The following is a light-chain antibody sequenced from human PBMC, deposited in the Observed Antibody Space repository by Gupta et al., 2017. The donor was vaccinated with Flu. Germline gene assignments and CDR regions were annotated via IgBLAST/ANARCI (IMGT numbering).Light chain of an antibody. V-gene: IGKV3-11*01. Sequence: PATLSLSPGERATLSCRASQSISTYLAWYQQKPGQAPRLLISDASNRATGTPVRFSGSGSGTDFTLIINSLEPGDFAVYYCQHRATWPLSFGGGTQVE. CDR1: QSISTY. J-gene: IGKJ4*01. CDR2: DAS. CDR3: QHRATWPLS.